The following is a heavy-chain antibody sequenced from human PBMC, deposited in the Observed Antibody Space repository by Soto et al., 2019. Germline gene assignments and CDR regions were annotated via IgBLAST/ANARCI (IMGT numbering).Heavy chain of an antibody. V-gene: IGHV4-4*02. D-gene: IGHD2-15*01. CDR2: IYHSGST. J-gene: IGHJ4*02. Sequence: PSDTLSLTCAVSGGSISSSNWWSWVRQPPGKGLEWIGEIYHSGSTNYNPSLKSRVTISVDKSKNQFSLKLSSVTAADTAVYYCARGKCFGGSYYQYYFDYWGQGTLVTVSS. CDR1: GGSISSSNW. CDR3: ARGKCFGGSYYQYYFDY.